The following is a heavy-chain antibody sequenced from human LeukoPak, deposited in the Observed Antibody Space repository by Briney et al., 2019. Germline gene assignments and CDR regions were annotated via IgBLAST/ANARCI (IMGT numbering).Heavy chain of an antibody. CDR3: AKPRAMTTGVGRYFDL. CDR1: GFTFTSYA. CDR2: ISGGGENT. D-gene: IGHD1-1*01. V-gene: IGHV3-23*01. J-gene: IGHJ2*01. Sequence: GGSLILSCGASGFTFTSYAMSWIRPAPGKGLEWVSAISGGGENTYYGDSVKGRFTISRDNSKNTLYLQMNSLRAEDTATYYCAKPRAMTTGVGRYFDLWGRGTLVTVPS.